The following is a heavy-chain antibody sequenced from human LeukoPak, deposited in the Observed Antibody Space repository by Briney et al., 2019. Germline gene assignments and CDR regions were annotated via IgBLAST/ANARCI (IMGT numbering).Heavy chain of an antibody. CDR2: ISYDGSNK. D-gene: IGHD3-10*01. CDR1: GFTFSSYA. J-gene: IGHJ4*02. V-gene: IGHV3-30*07. CDR3: AKGGLYFPFDY. Sequence: PGGSLRLSCAASGFTFSSYAMHWVRQAPGKGLEWVAVISYDGSNKYYADSVKGRFTISRDNSKNTLYLQMNSLRAEDTAVYYCAKGGLYFPFDYWGQGTLVTVSS.